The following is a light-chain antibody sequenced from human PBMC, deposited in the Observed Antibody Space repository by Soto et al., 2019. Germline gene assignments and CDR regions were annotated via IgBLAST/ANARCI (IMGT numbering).Light chain of an antibody. V-gene: IGKV1-39*01. J-gene: IGKJ2*01. Sequence: DIQMTQSPSSLSASVGDRVTLTCRASPSISYYLNWYQLKPGRPPKLLIYFASSLQAGVPSRFSGAGSETDFTLTNTDLQPEDVTSYFCLQTDSGPYTFGQGT. CDR1: PSISYY. CDR3: LQTDSGPYT. CDR2: FAS.